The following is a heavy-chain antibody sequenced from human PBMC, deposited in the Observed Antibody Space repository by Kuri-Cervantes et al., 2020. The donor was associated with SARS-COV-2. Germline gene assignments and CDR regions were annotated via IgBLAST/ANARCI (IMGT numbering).Heavy chain of an antibody. Sequence: ASVKVSCKASGYTFPGYYMHWVRQAPGQGLEWMGWINPNSGGTNYAQKFQGRVTMTRDTSISTAYMELSRQRSDDTAVYYCARDPREYYYDSSGTIRTEESYFDYWGQGTLVTVSS. V-gene: IGHV1-2*02. CDR3: ARDPREYYYDSSGTIRTEESYFDY. J-gene: IGHJ4*02. D-gene: IGHD3-22*01. CDR2: INPNSGGT. CDR1: GYTFPGYY.